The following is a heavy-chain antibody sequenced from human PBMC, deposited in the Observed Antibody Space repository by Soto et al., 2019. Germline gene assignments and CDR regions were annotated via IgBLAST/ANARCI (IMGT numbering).Heavy chain of an antibody. J-gene: IGHJ3*02. Sequence: WASVKVSCKASGYTFTSYDINWVRQATGQGLEWMGWMNPNSGNTGYAQKFQGRVTMTRNTSISTAYMELSSLRSEDTAVYYCARGYNWNYIRPFDIWGQGTMVTVSS. CDR3: ARGYNWNYIRPFDI. D-gene: IGHD1-7*01. V-gene: IGHV1-8*02. CDR1: GYTFTSYD. CDR2: MNPNSGNT.